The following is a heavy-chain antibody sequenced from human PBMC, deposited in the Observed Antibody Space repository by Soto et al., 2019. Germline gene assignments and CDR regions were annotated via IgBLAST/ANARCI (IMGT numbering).Heavy chain of an antibody. CDR1: GFTFSSYA. CDR3: AKARVVAARPSSFDP. Sequence: GGSLRLSCAASGFTFSSYAMSWVRQAPGKGLEWVSAISGSGGSTYYADSVKGRFTISRDNSKNTLYLQMNSLRAEDTAVYCCAKARVVAARPSSFDPWGQGTLVTVSS. D-gene: IGHD2-15*01. V-gene: IGHV3-23*01. J-gene: IGHJ5*02. CDR2: ISGSGGST.